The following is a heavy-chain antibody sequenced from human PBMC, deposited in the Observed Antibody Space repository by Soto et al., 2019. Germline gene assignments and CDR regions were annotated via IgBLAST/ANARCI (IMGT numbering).Heavy chain of an antibody. D-gene: IGHD3-10*01. CDR1: GFTFSSYA. CDR3: ARGDRAGRDYYYYGMDV. V-gene: IGHV3-30-3*01. CDR2: ISYDGSNK. Sequence: GGSLRLSCAASGFTFSSYAMHWVRQAPGKGLEWVAVISYDGSNKYYADSVKGRFTISRDNSKNTLYLQMNSLRAEDTAVYYCARGDRAGRDYYYYGMDVWGQGTTVTVSS. J-gene: IGHJ6*02.